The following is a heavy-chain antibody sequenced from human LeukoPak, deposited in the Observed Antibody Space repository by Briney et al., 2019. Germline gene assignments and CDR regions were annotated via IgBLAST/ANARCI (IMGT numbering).Heavy chain of an antibody. CDR3: ARDSALLNNGDWYGGSDY. J-gene: IGHJ4*02. Sequence: ASVKVSCKTSGYTFRSYGISWVRQAPGQGLEWMGWISIHNENTNYAHKFQGRVTMTTDTSKNTAYMELRSLRSDDTAMYYCARDSALLNNGDWYGGSDYWGQGTLVTVSS. D-gene: IGHD4-17*01. V-gene: IGHV1-18*01. CDR1: GYTFRSYG. CDR2: ISIHNENT.